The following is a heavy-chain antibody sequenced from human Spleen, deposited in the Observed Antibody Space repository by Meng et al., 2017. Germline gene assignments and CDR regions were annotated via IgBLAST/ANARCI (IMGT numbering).Heavy chain of an antibody. CDR1: GGSISSYY. Sequence: SETLSLTCTVSGGSISSYYWSWIRQPPGKGLEWIGYILNSGSTNYNPSLKTRVTVSIDTYKNQFSLKLSTVTAADTAVYYCAREDFYHGMDVWGRGPTVPVSS. V-gene: IGHV4-59*01. CDR3: AREDFYHGMDV. CDR2: ILNSGST. J-gene: IGHJ6*02.